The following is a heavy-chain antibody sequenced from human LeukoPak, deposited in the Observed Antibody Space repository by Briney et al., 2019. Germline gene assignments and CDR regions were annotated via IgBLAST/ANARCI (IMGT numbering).Heavy chain of an antibody. V-gene: IGHV4-59*08. D-gene: IGHD3-3*01. Sequence: SSETLSLTCTVSGVSISSYYWSWIRQPPGKTLEWIGDIYYTGRTNYSPSLKRRVTISLDTSKNQFSLKLSSATAADTAVYYCARLEAYWGQGTLVTVSS. CDR2: IYYTGRT. CDR3: ARLEAY. J-gene: IGHJ4*02. CDR1: GVSISSYY.